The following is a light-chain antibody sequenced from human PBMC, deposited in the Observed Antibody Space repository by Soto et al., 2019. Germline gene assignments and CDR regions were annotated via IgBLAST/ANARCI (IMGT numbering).Light chain of an antibody. CDR3: GTWDSSLSNLV. V-gene: IGLV1-51*01. Sequence: QSVLTQPPSVSAAPGQKVTISCSGSSSNIGNNYVSWYQQLPGTAPKLLLYYNNKRPSGIPDRFSGSKYGTSATLGITGLQTGDEADYYCGTWDSSLSNLVFGGGTKLTVL. CDR1: SSNIGNNY. J-gene: IGLJ3*02. CDR2: YNN.